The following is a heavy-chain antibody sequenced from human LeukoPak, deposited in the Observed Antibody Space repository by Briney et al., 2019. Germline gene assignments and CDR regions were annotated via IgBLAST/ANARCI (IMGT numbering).Heavy chain of an antibody. D-gene: IGHD3-10*01. CDR3: ARRYGSGSYLH. CDR2: IYHSGST. CDR1: GYSISSGYY. Sequence: PSETLSLTCAVSGYSISSGYYWGWIRQPPGKGLEWIGSIYHSGSTYYNPSLKSRVTISVDTSKNQFSLKLSSVTAADTAVYYCARRYGSGSYLHWGQGTLVTVS. J-gene: IGHJ4*02. V-gene: IGHV4-38-2*01.